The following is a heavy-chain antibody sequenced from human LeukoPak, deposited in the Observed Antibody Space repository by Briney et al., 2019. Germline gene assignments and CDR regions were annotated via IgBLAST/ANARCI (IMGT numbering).Heavy chain of an antibody. D-gene: IGHD7-27*01. CDR1: GGXMSNYY. J-gene: IGHJ2*01. Sequence: SETLSLTCTVSGGXMSNYYCSWIRQPPGKGREWIGHIYYSGSSANYNPSLKSRVAISVDTSKTHFSLKLSSVTAADTAVYYCARRKLGKNLVGHFDLWGRGTLVTVSS. CDR2: IYYSGSSA. V-gene: IGHV4-59*08. CDR3: ARRKLGKNLVGHFDL.